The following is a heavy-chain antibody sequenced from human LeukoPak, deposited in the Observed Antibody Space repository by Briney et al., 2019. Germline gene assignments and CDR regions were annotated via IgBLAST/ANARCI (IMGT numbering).Heavy chain of an antibody. J-gene: IGHJ6*03. Sequence: PSETLSLTCTVSGGSISSSSYYWGWIRQPPGKGLEWNGSIYDSGSTYYNPSLKRRVTISVDTSKNQFSLKLSSVTAADTAVYYCASQGVVPAARGGNYYYYYMDVWGKGTTVTVSS. CDR2: IYDSGST. CDR1: GGSISSSSYY. V-gene: IGHV4-39*01. CDR3: ASQGVVPAARGGNYYYYYMDV. D-gene: IGHD2-2*01.